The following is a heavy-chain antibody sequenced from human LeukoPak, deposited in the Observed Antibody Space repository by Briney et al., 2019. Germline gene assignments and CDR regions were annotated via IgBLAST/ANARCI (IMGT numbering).Heavy chain of an antibody. D-gene: IGHD4-17*01. CDR1: GFTFSIYA. CDR2: IKCDGSEK. Sequence: GGSLRLPCAASGFTFSIYAMNWVRQAPGKGLEWVADIKCDGSEKYYVDSVKGRLTISRDNAKNSLYLQMNSLRAEDTAVYYCAKCPVTPDWFDPWGQGTLVTVSS. V-gene: IGHV3-7*03. CDR3: AKCPVTPDWFDP. J-gene: IGHJ5*02.